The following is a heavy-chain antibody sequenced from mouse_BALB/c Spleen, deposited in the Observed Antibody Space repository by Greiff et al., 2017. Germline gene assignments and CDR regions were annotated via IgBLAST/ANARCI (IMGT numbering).Heavy chain of an antibody. CDR2: INPYNGAT. D-gene: IGHD2-3*01. J-gene: IGHJ2*01. CDR1: GYSFTGYY. CDR3: ARKEDGYYCFFDY. V-gene: IGHV1-31*01. Sequence: EVQLQQSGPELVKPGASVKISCKASGYSFTGYYMHWVKQSHVKSLEWIGRINPYNGATSYNQNFKDKASLTVDKSSSTAYMELHSLTSEDSAVYYCARKEDGYYCFFDYWGQGTTLTVSS.